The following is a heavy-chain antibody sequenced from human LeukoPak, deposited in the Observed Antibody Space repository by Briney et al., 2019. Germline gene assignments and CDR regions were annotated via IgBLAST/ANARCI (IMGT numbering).Heavy chain of an antibody. Sequence: GGSLRLSCAVSGITLSNYGMSWVRQAPGKGLEWVAGISDSGGRTNYADSVKGRFSISRDNPKNTMYLQMNSLGAEDTAVYFCAKRGVVIRVILVGFHKEAYYFDSWGQGALVTVSS. CDR3: AKRGVVIRVILVGFHKEAYYFDS. D-gene: IGHD3-22*01. J-gene: IGHJ4*02. CDR1: GITLSNYG. V-gene: IGHV3-23*01. CDR2: ISDSGGRT.